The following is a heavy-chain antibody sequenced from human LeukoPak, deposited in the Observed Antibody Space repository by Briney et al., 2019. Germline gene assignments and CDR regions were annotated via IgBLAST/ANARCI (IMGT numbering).Heavy chain of an antibody. J-gene: IGHJ4*02. D-gene: IGHD4-17*01. V-gene: IGHV4-39*01. CDR3: ARHSSMTTGYIAY. CDR2: IYYSGST. CDR1: GFSFSTYW. Sequence: GSLRLSCAASGFSFSTYWMAWVRQAPGKGLEWIGSIYYSGSTYYNPSLKSRVTISVDTSKNQFSLKLSSVTAADTAVYYCARHSSMTTGYIAYWGQGTLVTVSS.